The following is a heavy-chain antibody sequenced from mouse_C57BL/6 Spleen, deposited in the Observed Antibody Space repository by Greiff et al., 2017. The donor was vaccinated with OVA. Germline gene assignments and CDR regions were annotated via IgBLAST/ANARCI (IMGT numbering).Heavy chain of an antibody. Sequence: EVKLVESGAGLVKPGGSLTLSCAASGFTFSSSAMSWVRQTPEKRLEWVAYISSGGVYIYYADTVKGRFTISRDNTRNTLYLQMSSRKSEDAAMYYCTRALTLSFADWGKGTLVTVSA. CDR3: TRALTLSFAD. J-gene: IGHJ3*01. V-gene: IGHV5-9-1*02. D-gene: IGHD3-3*01. CDR2: ISSGGVYI. CDR1: GFTFSSSA.